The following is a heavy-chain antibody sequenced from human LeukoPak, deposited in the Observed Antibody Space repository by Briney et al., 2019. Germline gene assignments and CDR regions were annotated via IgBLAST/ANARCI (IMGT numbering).Heavy chain of an antibody. CDR1: GFSVGAYA. J-gene: IGHJ4*02. Sequence: PGGSLRLSCAASGFSVGAYAMSWVRQAPGKGLEWVAHISESYGPTYRPDSVKGRFTISRDSSENTLFLQMNSLRAEDTAVYYCAKETSGYCSGGTCYSFHYFDYWGQGIPVTVSS. CDR2: ISESYGPT. D-gene: IGHD2-15*01. CDR3: AKETSGYCSGGTCYSFHYFDY. V-gene: IGHV3-23*01.